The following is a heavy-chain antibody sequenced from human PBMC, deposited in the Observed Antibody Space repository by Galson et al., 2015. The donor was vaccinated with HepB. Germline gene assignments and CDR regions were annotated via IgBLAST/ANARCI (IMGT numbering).Heavy chain of an antibody. V-gene: IGHV1-2*02. Sequence: KVSCKASGYTFTGYYMHWVRQAPGQGLEWMGWINPNSGGTNYAQKFQGRVTMTRDTSISTAYMELSRLRSDDTAVYYCATEGGSGSYLPFDYWGQGTLVTVSS. D-gene: IGHD1-26*01. J-gene: IGHJ4*02. CDR3: ATEGGSGSYLPFDY. CDR2: INPNSGGT. CDR1: GYTFTGYY.